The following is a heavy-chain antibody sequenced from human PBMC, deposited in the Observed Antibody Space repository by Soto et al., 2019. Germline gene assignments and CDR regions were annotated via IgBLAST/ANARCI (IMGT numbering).Heavy chain of an antibody. CDR1: GFTFSSYW. J-gene: IGHJ6*02. V-gene: IGHV3-7*01. CDR3: AHSAGLYSSGWYGDYYYGMDV. Sequence: VGSLRLSCAASGFTFSSYWMSWVRQAPGKGLEWVANIKQDGSEKYYVDSVKGRFTISRDNAKNSLYLQMNSLRAEDTAVYYCAHSAGLYSSGWYGDYYYGMDVWGQGTTVTVSS. CDR2: IKQDGSEK. D-gene: IGHD6-19*01.